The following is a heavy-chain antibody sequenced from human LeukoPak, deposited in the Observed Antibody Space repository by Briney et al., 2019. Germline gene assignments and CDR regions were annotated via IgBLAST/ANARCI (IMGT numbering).Heavy chain of an antibody. CDR3: ARAGLSSDFDY. J-gene: IGHJ4*02. Sequence: PGGSLRLSCAASGFTFSTYEMNWVRQAPGKGLEWVSYISSSGSTIYYADSVKGRFTISRDNAKNSLYLQMNSLRAEDTAVYYCARAGLSSDFDYWGQGTLVTVSS. CDR2: ISSSGSTI. CDR1: GFTFSTYE. V-gene: IGHV3-48*03. D-gene: IGHD2/OR15-2a*01.